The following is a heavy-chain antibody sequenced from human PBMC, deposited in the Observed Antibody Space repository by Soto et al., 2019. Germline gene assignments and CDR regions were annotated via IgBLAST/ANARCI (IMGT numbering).Heavy chain of an antibody. D-gene: IGHD5-12*01. CDR1: GCTFSSYA. CDR3: ARGLIEMATIGLNAFHYHYGMDV. CDR2: IIPIFGTA. Sequence: SVKVSCKASGCTFSSYAISWVRQAPGQGLERMGGIIPIFGTANYAQKFQGRVTITADKSTSTAYMELSSLRSEDTAVYYCARGLIEMATIGLNAFHYHYGMDVWDQGSSVTVSS. J-gene: IGHJ6*02. V-gene: IGHV1-69*06.